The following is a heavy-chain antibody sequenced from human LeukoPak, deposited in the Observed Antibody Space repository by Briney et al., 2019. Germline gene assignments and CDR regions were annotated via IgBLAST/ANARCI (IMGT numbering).Heavy chain of an antibody. CDR3: ARGLQGFYYYDGSGVPLGY. Sequence: ASVKVSCKASGYTFTSYDINWVRQATGQGLEWMGWMNPNSGNTGYAQKFQGRVTMTRNTSISTAYMELSSLRSEDTAVYYCARGLQGFYYYDGSGVPLGYWGQGTLVTVSS. V-gene: IGHV1-8*01. CDR2: MNPNSGNT. J-gene: IGHJ4*02. CDR1: GYTFTSYD. D-gene: IGHD3-22*01.